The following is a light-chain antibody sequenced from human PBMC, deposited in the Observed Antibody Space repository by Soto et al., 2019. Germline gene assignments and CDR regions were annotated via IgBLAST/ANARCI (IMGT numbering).Light chain of an antibody. CDR3: RQRSNWPGCT. Sequence: EIVLTQSPATLSLSPGERATLSCRASQSVSSLLAWYQQKPGQAPRLLIYDASNRAPGIAARFSGSGSGTDFTLTISSLEPEDFAVYYCRQRSNWPGCTFGQGTKLEIK. J-gene: IGKJ2*02. CDR1: QSVSSL. V-gene: IGKV3-11*01. CDR2: DAS.